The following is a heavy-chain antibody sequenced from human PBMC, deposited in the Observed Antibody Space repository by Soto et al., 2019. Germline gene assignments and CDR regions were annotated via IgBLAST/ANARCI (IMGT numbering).Heavy chain of an antibody. V-gene: IGHV3-7*01. Sequence: EVQLVESGGGLVQPGGSLRLSCAASGLTFSNYWMSWVRQAPGKGLEWVANIKQDGSKKYYGDSVKGRFTISRDNAKKSLYLQMNSLRAEDTAVYYCARDGGYSGYDYFDYWGLGTLVTVSS. D-gene: IGHD5-12*01. CDR1: GLTFSNYW. CDR2: IKQDGSKK. J-gene: IGHJ4*02. CDR3: ARDGGYSGYDYFDY.